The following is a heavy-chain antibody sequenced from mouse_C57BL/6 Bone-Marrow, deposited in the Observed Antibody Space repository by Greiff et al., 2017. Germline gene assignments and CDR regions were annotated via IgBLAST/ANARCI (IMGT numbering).Heavy chain of an antibody. CDR2: IWSGGST. CDR1: GFSLTSYG. V-gene: IGHV2-4*01. D-gene: IGHD1-1*01. CDR3: AKKADYYGSSYVYAMDY. Sequence: QVQLQQSGPGLVQPSQSLSITCTVSGFSLTSYGVHWVRQPPGKGLEWLGVIWSGGSTDYNAAFISRLSISKDNSKSQVFFKMNSLQADDTAIYYCAKKADYYGSSYVYAMDYWGQGTSVTVSS. J-gene: IGHJ4*01.